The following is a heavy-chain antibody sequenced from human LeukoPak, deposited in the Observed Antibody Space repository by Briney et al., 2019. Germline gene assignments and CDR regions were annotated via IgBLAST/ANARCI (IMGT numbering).Heavy chain of an antibody. J-gene: IGHJ4*02. D-gene: IGHD1-1*01. V-gene: IGHV3-48*02. CDR2: ISNSGKSI. CDR3: ARDHDFALDY. Sequence: GGSLRLSCAASGFTFSSYSMNWVRQPPGKGLEWVSYISNSGKSIYYADSVKGRFTITRDNAKNSLDLQMSSLRDEDTAVYYCARDHDFALDYWGQRNLVSVSS. CDR1: GFTFSSYS.